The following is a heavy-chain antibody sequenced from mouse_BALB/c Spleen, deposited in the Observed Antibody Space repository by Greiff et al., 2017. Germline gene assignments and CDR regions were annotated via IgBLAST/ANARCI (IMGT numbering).Heavy chain of an antibody. V-gene: IGHV1-14*01. CDR2: INPYNDGT. CDR1: GYTFTSYV. Sequence: EVQVVESGPELVKPGASVKMSCKASGYTFTSYVMHWVKQKPGQGLEWIGYINPYNDGTKYNEKFKGKATLTSDKSSSTAYMELSSLTSEDSAVYYCARVRFAYWGQGTLVTVSA. CDR3: ARVRFAY. J-gene: IGHJ3*01.